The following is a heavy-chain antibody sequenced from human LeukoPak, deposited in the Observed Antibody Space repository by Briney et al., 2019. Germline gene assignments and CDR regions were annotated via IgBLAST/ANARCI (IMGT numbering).Heavy chain of an antibody. CDR2: ITSGSSYI. D-gene: IGHD1-1*01. V-gene: IGHV3-21*04. CDR1: GFTFSSYN. Sequence: PGGSLRLSCAASGFTFSSYNMNWVRQAPGQGLEWVSSITSGSSYIYYADSVKGRFTISRDNAKNSLYLQMNSLRAEDTALYYCARVIKLDDDAFDIWGQGTMVTVSS. CDR3: ARVIKLDDDAFDI. J-gene: IGHJ3*02.